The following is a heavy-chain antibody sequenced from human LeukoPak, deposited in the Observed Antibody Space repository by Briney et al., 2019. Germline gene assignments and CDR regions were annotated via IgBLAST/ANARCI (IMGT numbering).Heavy chain of an antibody. CDR3: ARDPPTGDSGYDNG. J-gene: IGHJ4*02. Sequence: ASVKLSCKASGYTFTCYYMHWVRQAPGQGLEWRGLINPNSGGTNYAQKFEGRVTMTRDTSISTAYMELSRLRSEDTAVYYCARDPPTGDSGYDNGWGQGTLVTVSS. V-gene: IGHV1-2*02. D-gene: IGHD5-12*01. CDR2: INPNSGGT. CDR1: GYTFTCYY.